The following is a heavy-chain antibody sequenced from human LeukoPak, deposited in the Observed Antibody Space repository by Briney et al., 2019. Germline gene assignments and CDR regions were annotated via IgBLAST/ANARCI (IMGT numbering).Heavy chain of an antibody. Sequence: PGGSLRLSCAASGFTFSSCAMSWVRQAPGKGLEWVSAVSGSGGSTYYADSVKGRFTISRGNSKNTLYLQMNSLRAEDTAVYYCAKFGLGCGGDCYFYYFDYWGQGTLVTVSS. J-gene: IGHJ4*02. CDR2: VSGSGGST. D-gene: IGHD2-21*02. V-gene: IGHV3-23*01. CDR3: AKFGLGCGGDCYFYYFDY. CDR1: GFTFSSCA.